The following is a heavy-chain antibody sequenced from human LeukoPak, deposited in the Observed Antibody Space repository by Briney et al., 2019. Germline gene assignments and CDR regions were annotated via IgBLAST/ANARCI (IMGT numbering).Heavy chain of an antibody. CDR3: ARVSSSWDDAFDI. V-gene: IGHV3-74*01. D-gene: IGHD6-13*01. J-gene: IGHJ3*02. CDR2: INSDGSST. CDR1: GFTFSSYW. Sequence: PGGSPRLSCAASGFTFSSYWMHWVRQAPGKGLVWVSRINSDGSSTSYADSVKGRFTISRDNAKNTLYLQMNSLRAEDTAVYYCARVSSSWDDAFDIWGQGTMVTVSS.